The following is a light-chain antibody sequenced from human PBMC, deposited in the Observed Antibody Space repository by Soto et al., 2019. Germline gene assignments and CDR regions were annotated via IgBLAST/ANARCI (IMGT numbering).Light chain of an antibody. CDR2: AAS. CDR3: QQPNSFPLT. CDR1: QGISTS. Sequence: MPPSPSSLSATVGDGVTIPCRASQGISTSLGWYQQKPGKAPKLLIYAASSLQSGVPSRFSGTGSGTDFTLTISSLQPEDFATYYCQQPNSFPLTFGGGTNVDIK. V-gene: IGKV1D-12*01. J-gene: IGKJ4*01.